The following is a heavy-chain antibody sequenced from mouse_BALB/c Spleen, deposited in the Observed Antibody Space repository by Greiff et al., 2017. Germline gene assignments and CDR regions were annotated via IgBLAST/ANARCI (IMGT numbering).Heavy chain of an antibody. V-gene: IGHV5-17*02. CDR2: ISSGSSTI. J-gene: IGHJ2*01. Sequence: EVQLVESGGGLVQPGGSRKLSCAASGFTFSSFGMHWVRQAPEKGLEWVAYISSGSSTIYYADTVKGRFTISRDNPKNTLFLQMTSLRSEDTAMYYCARRGNYYGYDYWGQGTTLTVSS. D-gene: IGHD1-2*01. CDR3: ARRGNYYGYDY. CDR1: GFTFSSFG.